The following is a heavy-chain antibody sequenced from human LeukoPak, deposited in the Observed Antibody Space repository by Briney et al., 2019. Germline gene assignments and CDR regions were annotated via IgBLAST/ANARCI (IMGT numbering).Heavy chain of an antibody. CDR1: GFTFSTYA. CDR2: ISSNGGNT. CDR3: VKGGSIAAAGTDAFDI. Sequence: QSGGSLRLSCSASGFTFSTYAIHWVRRAPGKGLEYVSAISSNGGNTYYADSVKGRFSISRDNSKNMVYLQMSSLRAEDTAVYYCVKGGSIAAAGTDAFDIWGQGTMVTVSS. D-gene: IGHD6-13*01. V-gene: IGHV3-64D*06. J-gene: IGHJ3*02.